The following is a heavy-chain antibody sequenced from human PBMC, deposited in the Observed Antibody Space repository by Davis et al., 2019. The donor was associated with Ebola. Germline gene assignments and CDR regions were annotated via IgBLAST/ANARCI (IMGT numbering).Heavy chain of an antibody. CDR1: GFSLSSYW. V-gene: IGHV3-74*01. CDR2: INSDGSTT. Sequence: HTGGSLRLSCAASGFSLSSYWMHWVRQAPGKGLVWVSRINSDGSTTSYADSVKGRFTISRDIAKNTLYLQMDSLRAEDTAVCYCSRGGVPAAMDYWGQGTLVPVSS. D-gene: IGHD2-2*01. J-gene: IGHJ4*02. CDR3: SRGGVPAAMDY.